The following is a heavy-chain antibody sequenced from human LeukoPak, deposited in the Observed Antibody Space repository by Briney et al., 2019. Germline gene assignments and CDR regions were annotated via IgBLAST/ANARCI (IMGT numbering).Heavy chain of an antibody. CDR3: ATRYSSGWSPTFDY. V-gene: IGHV4-59*01. CDR2: IYKSGGT. J-gene: IGHJ4*02. CDR1: GGSMSGYY. Sequence: PSETLSLTCTVSGGSMSGYYWSWIRQPPGKGLEWIGYIYKSGGTNYNPSVRSRVSVSLDTSKNQFSLKLSSVTAADTAVYFCATRYSSGWSPTFDYWGQGILVTVST. D-gene: IGHD6-13*01.